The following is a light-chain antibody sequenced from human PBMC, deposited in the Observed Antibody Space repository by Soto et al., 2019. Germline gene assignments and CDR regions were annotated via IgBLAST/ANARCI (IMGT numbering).Light chain of an antibody. V-gene: IGKV4-1*01. CDR2: WAS. CDR1: QSVFYTSNNRNY. J-gene: IGKJ2*01. Sequence: DIVVNQSPDSLAVSLGERATINCKSSQSVFYTSNNRNYIAWYHQRPGQPPKLLIYWASTRESGVPDRFSGSESGTDFTLTISSLQAEDVGVYYCQQYYTSPPTFGQGTKLEIK. CDR3: QQYYTSPPT.